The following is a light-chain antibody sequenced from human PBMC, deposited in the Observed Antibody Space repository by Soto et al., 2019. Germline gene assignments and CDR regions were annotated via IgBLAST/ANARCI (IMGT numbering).Light chain of an antibody. CDR2: GAS. V-gene: IGKV3-15*01. CDR1: QSISSN. CDR3: QQYRT. Sequence: EIVMTQSPATLSVSPGERATLSCRASQSISSNLAWYQQKPGQAPRLLIYGASTRATRIPARFSGSGSGTDFTLTISSLQSADFAVYYCQQYRTFGQGTKVEFK. J-gene: IGKJ1*01.